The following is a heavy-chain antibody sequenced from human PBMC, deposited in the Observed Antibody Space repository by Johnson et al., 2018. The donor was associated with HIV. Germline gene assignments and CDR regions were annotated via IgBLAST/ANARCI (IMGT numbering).Heavy chain of an antibody. J-gene: IGHJ3*02. Sequence: VQLVESGGGLVQPGGSLRVSCAASGFTFSSYWMNWVRQAPGKGLEWVAKIKQDGSEQYYVDSVKGRFTISRDTAKNSLYLQMNSLRAGDTAVYYCARVTHSYGYWGAFDIWGQGTMVTVSS. CDR2: IKQDGSEQ. CDR1: GFTFSSYW. CDR3: ARVTHSYGYWGAFDI. V-gene: IGHV3-7*01. D-gene: IGHD5-18*01.